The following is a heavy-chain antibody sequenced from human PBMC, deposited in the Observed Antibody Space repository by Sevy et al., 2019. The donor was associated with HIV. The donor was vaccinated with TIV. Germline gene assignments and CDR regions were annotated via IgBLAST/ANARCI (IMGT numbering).Heavy chain of an antibody. CDR1: GGSISSYY. CDR2: IYYSGST. V-gene: IGHV4-59*13. CDR3: ARQTGYDFWSDMDNWFDP. D-gene: IGHD3-3*01. Sequence: SETLSLTCTVSGGSISSYYWSWIRQPPGKGLEWIGYIYYSGSTNYNPSLKSRVTISVDTSKNQFSLKLSSVTAADTVVYYCARQTGYDFWSDMDNWFDPWGQGTLVTVSS. J-gene: IGHJ5*02.